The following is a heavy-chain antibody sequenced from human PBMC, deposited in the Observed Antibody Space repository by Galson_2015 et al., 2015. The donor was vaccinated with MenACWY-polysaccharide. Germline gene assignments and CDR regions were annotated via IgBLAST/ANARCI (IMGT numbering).Heavy chain of an antibody. D-gene: IGHD5-18*01. J-gene: IGHJ4*02. CDR2: IHTSGST. Sequence: TLSLTCTVSGGSLSTGSKYWYWIRQPAGKGLEGIGRIHTSGSTDYNPSLRSRVTMSVDTSKKQLSLKLSSVTAADTAVYYCARSPGGYSSGGQIDSWGQGSLVTISS. CDR3: ARSPGGYSSGGQIDS. CDR1: GGSLSTGSKY. V-gene: IGHV4-61*02.